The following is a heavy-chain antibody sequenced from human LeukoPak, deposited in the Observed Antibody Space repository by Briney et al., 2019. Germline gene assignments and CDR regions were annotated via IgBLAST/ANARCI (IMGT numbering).Heavy chain of an antibody. CDR3: ARVPTVTSWD. CDR2: IYYSGST. CDR1: GGSISSYY. D-gene: IGHD4-17*01. J-gene: IGHJ4*02. Sequence: SETLSLTCTVSGGSISSYYWSWIRQPPGKGLEWIGYIYYSGSTNCNPSLKSRVTISVDTSKNQFSLKLSSVTAADTAVYYCARVPTVTSWDWGQGTLVTVSS. V-gene: IGHV4-59*01.